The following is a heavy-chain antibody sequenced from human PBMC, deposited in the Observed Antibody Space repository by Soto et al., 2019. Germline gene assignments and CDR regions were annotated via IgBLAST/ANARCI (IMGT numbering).Heavy chain of an antibody. J-gene: IGHJ6*02. D-gene: IGHD5-12*01. CDR1: GFTFSSYS. CDR3: ARLAPATPGGMDV. CDR2: ISSSSSYI. Sequence: GGSLRLSCAASGFTFSSYSMNWVRQAPGKGLEWVSSISSSSSYIYYADSVKGRFTISRDNAKNSLYLQMNSLRAEDTAVYYCARLAPATPGGMDVWGQGTKVTVYS. V-gene: IGHV3-21*01.